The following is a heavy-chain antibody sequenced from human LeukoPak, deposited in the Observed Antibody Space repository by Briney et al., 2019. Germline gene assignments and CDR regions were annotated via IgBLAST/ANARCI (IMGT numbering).Heavy chain of an antibody. Sequence: GGSLRLSCAASGFTFSSYGMHWVRQAPGKGLEWVTFIRYDGTNEYYADSVRGRFTISRDNAKNSLYLQMNSLRAEDTAVYYCAPQGRGYGDYEIMDVWGKGTTVTISS. CDR1: GFTFSSYG. CDR3: APQGRGYGDYEIMDV. V-gene: IGHV3-30*02. CDR2: IRYDGTNE. J-gene: IGHJ6*03. D-gene: IGHD4-17*01.